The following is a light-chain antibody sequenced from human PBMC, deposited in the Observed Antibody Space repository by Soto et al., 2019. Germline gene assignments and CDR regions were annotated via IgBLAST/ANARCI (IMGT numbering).Light chain of an antibody. Sequence: EIVMTQSPATLSVSPGERATLSCRASQSVSTNLVWYQQKPGQAPRLLFYGASTRATGVPGRFSGTGSGTEFTLTISSLQSEDSAVYYCQQYNHWWTFGQGTKVEI. J-gene: IGKJ1*01. CDR1: QSVSTN. CDR3: QQYNHWWT. CDR2: GAS. V-gene: IGKV3-15*01.